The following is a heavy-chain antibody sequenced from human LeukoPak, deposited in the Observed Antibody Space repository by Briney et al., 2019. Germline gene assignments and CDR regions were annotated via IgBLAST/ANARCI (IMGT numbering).Heavy chain of an antibody. D-gene: IGHD6-19*01. J-gene: IGHJ3*02. Sequence: SVKVSCKASGGTFSSYAISWVRQAPGQGLEWMGGIIPIFGTANYAQKFQGRVTITADKSTSTAYMELSSLRSEDTAVYYCARVSPPYRQWLVREAFDIWGQGTMVTVSS. V-gene: IGHV1-69*06. CDR2: IIPIFGTA. CDR1: GGTFSSYA. CDR3: ARVSPPYRQWLVREAFDI.